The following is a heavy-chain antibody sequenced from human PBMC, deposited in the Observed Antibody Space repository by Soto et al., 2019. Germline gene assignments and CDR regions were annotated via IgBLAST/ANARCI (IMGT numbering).Heavy chain of an antibody. D-gene: IGHD3-16*01. J-gene: IGHJ6*02. CDR1: RDTFSKYA. V-gene: IGHV1-69*01. CDR3: ARGETYLGV. Sequence: QVQLVQSGAEVKKPGSSVNVSCKASRDTFSKYAFNWVRQAPGQGLEWMGWIIPIFDSRNYAEKFQGRVTMTADESTSTAYMELRSLRFEDTAVYYCARGETYLGVWGQGTTVTVSS. CDR2: IIPIFDSR.